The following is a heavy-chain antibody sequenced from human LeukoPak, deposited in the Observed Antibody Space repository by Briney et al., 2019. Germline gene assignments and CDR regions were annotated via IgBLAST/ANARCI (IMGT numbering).Heavy chain of an antibody. CDR3: AREVPTYYYDSTTPRYFDY. V-gene: IGHV1-18*01. CDR2: ISAYNGNT. CDR1: GYTFTSYG. Sequence: ASVKVSCKASGYTFTSYGISWVRQAPGQGLEWMGWISAYNGNTNYAQKLQGRVTMTTDTSTSTAHMELRSLRSDGTAVYYCAREVPTYYYDSTTPRYFDYWGQGTLVTVSS. J-gene: IGHJ4*02. D-gene: IGHD3-22*01.